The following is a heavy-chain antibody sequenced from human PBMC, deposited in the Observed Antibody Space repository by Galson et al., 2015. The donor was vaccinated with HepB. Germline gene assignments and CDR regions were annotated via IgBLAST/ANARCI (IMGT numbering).Heavy chain of an antibody. J-gene: IGHJ2*01. CDR2: ISPRGGST. CDR3: ARGGLTIPGPTGQSRVIVAMSVLLSHSDRQPCRQLSGCSFAGTACSWNCL. Sequence: SVKVSCKASGYTFTSYYMHWVRQVPGQGLEWMGKISPRGGSTSFPQKFQGRVTMTRDTSARTLYMELSSLRSADTAVYYCARGGLTIPGPTGQSRVIVAMSVLLSHSDRQPCRQLSGCSFAGTACSWNCLW. V-gene: IGHV1-46*03. D-gene: IGHD2-21*01. CDR1: GYTFTSYY.